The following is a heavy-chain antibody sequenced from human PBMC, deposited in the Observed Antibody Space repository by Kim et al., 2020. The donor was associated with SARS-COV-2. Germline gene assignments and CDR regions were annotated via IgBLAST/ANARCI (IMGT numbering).Heavy chain of an antibody. V-gene: IGHV4-39*02. CDR3: ARTEITVTKGWWFDP. CDR2: IYYTGST. CDR1: GGSISSTSYY. D-gene: IGHD4-17*01. Sequence: SETLSLTCTISGGSISSTSYYWGWIRQPPGKGLEWIGSIYYTGSTYYNPSLKSRVTISVDMSKNHFSLKLSSVTAADTAMYYCARTEITVTKGWWFDPWG. J-gene: IGHJ5*02.